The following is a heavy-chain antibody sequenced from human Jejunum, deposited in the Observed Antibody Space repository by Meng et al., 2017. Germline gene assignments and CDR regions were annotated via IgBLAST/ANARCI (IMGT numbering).Heavy chain of an antibody. J-gene: IGHJ5*02. D-gene: IGHD2-2*01. Sequence: HVQLQESGPGLVKPSVTLSLTCPVCGDSMSPYYRNWIRLFPGKGLEWIAYIYYTGSAHYNPSLESRVTISLDTSKNQFSLKLNSVTAADTAFYDCARRSLSDATISEGNWFDPWGQGTLVTVSS. CDR3: ARRSLSDATISEGNWFDP. CDR1: GDSMSPYY. CDR2: IYYTGSA. V-gene: IGHV4-59*08.